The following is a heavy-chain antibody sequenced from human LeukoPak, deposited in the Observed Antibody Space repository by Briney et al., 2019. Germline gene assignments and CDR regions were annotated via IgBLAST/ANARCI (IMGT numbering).Heavy chain of an antibody. J-gene: IGHJ4*02. Sequence: ASVKVSCKASGYTFTSYYMHWVRQAPGQGLGWMGIINPSGGSTSYAQKFQGRVTMTRNTSIRTAYMELSSLRSEDTAVYYCARGQQLVFMAKVQLERSSYFDYWGQGTLVTVSS. D-gene: IGHD1-1*01. V-gene: IGHV1-46*01. CDR3: ARGQQLVFMAKVQLERSSYFDY. CDR1: GYTFTSYY. CDR2: INPSGGST.